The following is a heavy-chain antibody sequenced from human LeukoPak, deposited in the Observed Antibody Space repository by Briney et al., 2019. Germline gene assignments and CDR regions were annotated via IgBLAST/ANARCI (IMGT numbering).Heavy chain of an antibody. CDR1: GYIFTNYG. CDR3: ARGGSYSGSYSFFDY. J-gene: IGHJ4*02. CDR2: ISAYNGNT. V-gene: IGHV1-18*01. Sequence: GASVKVSCKASGYIFTNYGISWVRQAPGQGLEWMGWISAYNGNTDYAQKFQGRVTMTTDTSTTTAYMELRSLTSDDTAVYYCARGGSYSGSYSFFDYWGQGTLVTVSS. D-gene: IGHD1-26*01.